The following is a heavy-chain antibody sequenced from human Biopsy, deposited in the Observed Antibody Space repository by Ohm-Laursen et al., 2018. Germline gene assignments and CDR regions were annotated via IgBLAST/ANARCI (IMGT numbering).Heavy chain of an antibody. D-gene: IGHD3-9*01. CDR1: GGTFSNYG. J-gene: IGHJ1*01. CDR2: SIPILGTG. CDR3: ATKLTGYFHH. Sequence: SSVKVSCNAPGGTFSNYGVNWVRQAPGQGLEWLGGSIPILGTGNYAQKFQDRVTVAADTSTSTATMELRSLRSDDTAVYYCATKLTGYFHHWGQGTLVIVSS. V-gene: IGHV1-69*06.